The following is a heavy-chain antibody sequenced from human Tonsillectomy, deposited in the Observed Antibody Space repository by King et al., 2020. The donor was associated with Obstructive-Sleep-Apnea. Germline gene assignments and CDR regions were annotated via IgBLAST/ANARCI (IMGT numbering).Heavy chain of an antibody. CDR3: AMSLGANIDY. D-gene: IGHD1-26*01. CDR2: ISYDGSNK. J-gene: IGHJ4*02. CDR1: GFTFSNYA. Sequence: VQLAESGGGVVQPGGSLRLSCAASGFTFSNYAMHWVRQAPGKGLEWVAVISYDGSNKDYADSVQGRFTISRDNSKNTVDLQMNSLRPEDTAEYYCAMSLGANIDYWGQGTLVTVSS. V-gene: IGHV3-30-3*01.